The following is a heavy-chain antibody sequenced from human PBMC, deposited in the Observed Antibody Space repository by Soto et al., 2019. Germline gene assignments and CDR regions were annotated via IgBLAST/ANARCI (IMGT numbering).Heavy chain of an antibody. J-gene: IGHJ6*02. CDR1: GFTFSSYG. CDR2: ISYDGSNK. V-gene: IGHV3-30*18. CDR3: ANVDWPGYREGLCGMDV. D-gene: IGHD3-9*01. Sequence: GGSLRLSCAASGFTFSSYGMHWVRQARGKGLEWVAVISYDGSNKYYADSVKGRFTISRDNSKNTLYLQMNSLRAEDTAVYYCANVDWPGYREGLCGMDVWGHGTTVTVSS.